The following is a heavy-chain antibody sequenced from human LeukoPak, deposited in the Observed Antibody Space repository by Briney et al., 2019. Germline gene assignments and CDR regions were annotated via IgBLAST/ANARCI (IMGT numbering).Heavy chain of an antibody. V-gene: IGHV1-2*02. CDR3: ARDRARLTVPITRHGAFDI. D-gene: IGHD4-17*01. J-gene: IGHJ3*02. CDR2: INPNSGGT. Sequence: GASVKVSCKASGYTFTGYYMHWVRQAPGQGLEWMGWINPNSGGTNYAQKFQGRVTMTRDTSISTAYMELSRLRSDDTAVYYCARDRARLTVPITRHGAFDIWGQGTMVTVSS. CDR1: GYTFTGYY.